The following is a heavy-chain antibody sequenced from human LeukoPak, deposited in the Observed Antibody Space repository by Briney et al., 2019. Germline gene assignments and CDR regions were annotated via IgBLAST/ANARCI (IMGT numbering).Heavy chain of an antibody. J-gene: IGHJ4*02. D-gene: IGHD2-2*02. V-gene: IGHV3-7*01. CDR3: ARHGYCSSTSCYTDFDY. CDR1: GFTFSSYW. Sequence: GGSLKLSCAASGFTFSSYWMSWVRQAPGKGLEWVANIKQDGSEKYYVDSVKGRFTISRDNAKNSLYLQMNSLRAEDTAVYYWARHGYCSSTSCYTDFDYWGQGTLVTVSS. CDR2: IKQDGSEK.